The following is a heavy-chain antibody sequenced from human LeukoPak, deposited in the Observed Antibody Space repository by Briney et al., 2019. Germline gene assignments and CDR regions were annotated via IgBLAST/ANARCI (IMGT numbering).Heavy chain of an antibody. CDR2: ISGGAGST. CDR1: GFSFSNSA. V-gene: IGHV3-23*01. Sequence: GGSLRLSCATSGFSFSNSAMSWVRQAPGKGLEWVSGISGGAGSTYYADALKGRFTISRDNSKNTLYLQMNSLKTEDTAVYYCTGSFGELSFFAHWGQGTLVTVSS. CDR3: TGSFGELSFFAH. J-gene: IGHJ4*02. D-gene: IGHD3-10*01.